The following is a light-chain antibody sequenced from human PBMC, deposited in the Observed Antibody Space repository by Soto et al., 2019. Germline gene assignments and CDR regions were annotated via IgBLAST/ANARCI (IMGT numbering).Light chain of an antibody. Sequence: QSVLTQPASVSGSPGQSITISCAGTNSDIGAYDFASWFQQHPGSSPRLIIYEVSDRPSGVSSRFSGSKSGNTASLTISGLQAGDEADYYCSSKTTTRTLVFGGGTQLTVL. V-gene: IGLV2-14*01. J-gene: IGLJ3*02. CDR3: SSKTTTRTLV. CDR2: EVS. CDR1: NSDIGAYDF.